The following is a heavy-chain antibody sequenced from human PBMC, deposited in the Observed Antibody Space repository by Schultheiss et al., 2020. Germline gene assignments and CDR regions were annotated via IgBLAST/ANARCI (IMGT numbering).Heavy chain of an antibody. CDR2: IFHTGST. CDR3: ARSRRTAMSPLLDS. Sequence: SETLSLTCNVSGVSINTFYWSWARQPPGKGLEWIGYIFHTGSTNYNPSLRSRVTISIDTSNNQFSLRLSSVTAADTAVYYCARSRRTAMSPLLDSWGQGALVTVSS. J-gene: IGHJ4*02. V-gene: IGHV4-59*08. CDR1: GVSINTFY. D-gene: IGHD5-18*01.